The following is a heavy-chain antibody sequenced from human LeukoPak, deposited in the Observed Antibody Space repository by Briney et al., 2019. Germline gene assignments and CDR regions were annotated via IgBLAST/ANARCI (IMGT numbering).Heavy chain of an antibody. CDR3: AKVRPPLYYCHAMDV. CDR1: GFTFSSCG. CDR2: ILYDGCNQ. Sequence: PGRPLTLSCTASGFTFSSCGMYWVRHAPPKGLERVAVILYDGCNQYYTDSVKGRFPISRDNPQNTVDLQMNGLRGEDTAVCYCAKVRPPLYYCHAMDVWGQGAAVTVSS. V-gene: IGHV3-30*18. J-gene: IGHJ6*02.